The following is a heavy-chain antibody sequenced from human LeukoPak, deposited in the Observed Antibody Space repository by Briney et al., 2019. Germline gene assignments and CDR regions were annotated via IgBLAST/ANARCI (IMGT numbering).Heavy chain of an antibody. V-gene: IGHV4-39*01. CDR2: IYNSANT. CDR1: GDSISSSSYC. CDR3: ARLRAADFLDY. D-gene: IGHD6-25*01. J-gene: IGHJ4*02. Sequence: PSETLSLTCTVSGDSISSSSYCWDWIRQPPGKGLEWIGNIYNSANTHYNPSLKTRITMSVDTSKNQFSLKLNSVSAEDTAVYYCARLRAADFLDYWGQGTLVTVSS.